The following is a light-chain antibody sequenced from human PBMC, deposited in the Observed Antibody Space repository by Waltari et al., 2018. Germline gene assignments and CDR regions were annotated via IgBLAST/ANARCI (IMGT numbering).Light chain of an antibody. J-gene: IGLJ2*01. V-gene: IGLV2-14*03. Sequence: QSALTQPASVSGSPGQSITISCTGSSSDIGAYNFVSWYQQHPGKAPQLMIYDVSKRPSGVSNRFSGSKSGNTASLTIYGLQVEDEADYVCSSYTTTNIVVFGGGTELTVL. CDR3: SSYTTTNIVV. CDR1: SSDIGAYNF. CDR2: DVS.